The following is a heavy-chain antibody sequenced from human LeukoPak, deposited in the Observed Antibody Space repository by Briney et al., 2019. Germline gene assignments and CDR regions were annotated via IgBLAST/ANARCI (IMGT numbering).Heavy chain of an antibody. V-gene: IGHV1-46*01. CDR2: INPSGGST. Sequence: ASVKVSCKASGYTFTSYYMHWVRQAPGQGLEWMGIINPSGGSTSYAQKFQGRVTMTRDMSTSTVYMELSSLRSEDTAVYYCARAQEGYCSGGSCYYYYYYMDVWGKGTTVTVSS. CDR1: GYTFTSYY. D-gene: IGHD2-15*01. J-gene: IGHJ6*03. CDR3: ARAQEGYCSGGSCYYYYYYMDV.